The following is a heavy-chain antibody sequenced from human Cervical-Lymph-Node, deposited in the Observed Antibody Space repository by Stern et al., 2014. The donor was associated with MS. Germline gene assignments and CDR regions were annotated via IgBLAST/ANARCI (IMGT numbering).Heavy chain of an antibody. V-gene: IGHV3-48*02. CDR3: ATLGSADY. J-gene: IGHJ4*02. CDR1: GFTFSAYN. D-gene: IGHD3-16*01. Sequence: MQLVQSGGGLVQPGGSLRLSCAASGFTFSAYNMNWVRQAPGKGLEWISYIYSSSTTIYYADSVKGRFTISRDNAKNSLYLQMNSLRDDDTAVYYCATLGSADYWGQGTLVTVSP. CDR2: IYSSSTTI.